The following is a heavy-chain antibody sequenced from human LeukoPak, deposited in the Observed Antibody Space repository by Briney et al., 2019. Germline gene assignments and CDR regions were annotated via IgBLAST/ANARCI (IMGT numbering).Heavy chain of an antibody. CDR3: ARTTPALDY. D-gene: IGHD4-11*01. Sequence: MTSETLSLTCTVSGGSISSYYWSWIRQPPGKGLEWIGYIYYSGSTNYNPSLKSRVTISVDTSKNQFSLKLSSVTAADTAVYYCARTTPALDYWGQGTLVTVSS. J-gene: IGHJ4*02. CDR2: IYYSGST. V-gene: IGHV4-59*01. CDR1: GGSISSYY.